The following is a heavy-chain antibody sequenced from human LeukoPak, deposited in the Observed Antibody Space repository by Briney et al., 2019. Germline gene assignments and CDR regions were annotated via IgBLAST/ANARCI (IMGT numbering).Heavy chain of an antibody. CDR2: MNPNSGNT. CDR1: GYTFTSYD. Sequence: ASVKVSCKASGYTFTSYDINWVRQATGQGLEWMGWMNPNSGNTGYAQKFQGRVTLTRSTSVSTAYMELSSLRSEDTAVYYCARGRYCSADSCYGDFQHWGQGTLVTVSS. V-gene: IGHV1-8*01. CDR3: ARGRYCSADSCYGDFQH. J-gene: IGHJ1*01. D-gene: IGHD2-15*01.